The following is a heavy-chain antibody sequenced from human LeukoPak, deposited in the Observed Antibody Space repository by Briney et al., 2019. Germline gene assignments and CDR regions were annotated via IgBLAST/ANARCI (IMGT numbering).Heavy chain of an antibody. D-gene: IGHD4-17*01. CDR1: GFTFINYG. J-gene: IGHJ4*02. Sequence: PGGSLRLSCAASGFTFINYGMHWVRQAPGKGLEWVAVISYDATNKYYADSVKGRFTISRDNSKNTLYLQMSSLKTDDTAVYYCANYGDYQYFDYWGQGTPVTVSS. V-gene: IGHV3-30*18. CDR3: ANYGDYQYFDY. CDR2: ISYDATNK.